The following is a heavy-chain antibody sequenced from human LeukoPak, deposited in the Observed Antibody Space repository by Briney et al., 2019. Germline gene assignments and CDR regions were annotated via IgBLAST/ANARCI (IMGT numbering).Heavy chain of an antibody. Sequence: GESLKISCKGSGYSLTSYWIGWVRQMPGKGLEWMGIIYPGDSDTRYSPSFQGQVTISADKSISTAYLQWSSLKASDTAMYYCASYGSGSYGGYYFDYWGQGTLVTVSS. CDR1: GYSLTSYW. CDR2: IYPGDSDT. J-gene: IGHJ4*02. CDR3: ASYGSGSYGGYYFDY. V-gene: IGHV5-51*01. D-gene: IGHD3-10*01.